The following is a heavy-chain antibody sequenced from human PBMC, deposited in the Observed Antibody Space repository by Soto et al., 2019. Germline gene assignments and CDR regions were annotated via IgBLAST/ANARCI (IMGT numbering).Heavy chain of an antibody. CDR2: IYYSGST. V-gene: IGHV4-59*01. J-gene: IGHJ6*02. CDR1: GGSISSYY. D-gene: IGHD2-2*01. Sequence: PSETLSLTCTVSGGSISSYYWSWIRQPPGKGLEWIGYIYYSGSTNYNPSLKSRVTISVDTPKNQFSLKLSSVTAADTAVYYCARVVDQLLSYYGMDVWGQGTTVTVSS. CDR3: ARVVDQLLSYYGMDV.